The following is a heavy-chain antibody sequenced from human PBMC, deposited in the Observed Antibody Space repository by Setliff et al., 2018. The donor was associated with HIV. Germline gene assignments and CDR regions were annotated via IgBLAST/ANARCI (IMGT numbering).Heavy chain of an antibody. CDR1: GIIFSSYA. Sequence: GGSLRLSCEVSGIIFSSYAMSWVRQAPGKGLEWVSSISGNDGSTNYGDSVKGRFTISRDSSKNTLFLQMNSLRAEDTAVYYCARVDFWSGHAFYMDVWGKGTTVTVSS. V-gene: IGHV3-23*01. J-gene: IGHJ6*03. CDR2: ISGNDGST. D-gene: IGHD3-3*01. CDR3: ARVDFWSGHAFYMDV.